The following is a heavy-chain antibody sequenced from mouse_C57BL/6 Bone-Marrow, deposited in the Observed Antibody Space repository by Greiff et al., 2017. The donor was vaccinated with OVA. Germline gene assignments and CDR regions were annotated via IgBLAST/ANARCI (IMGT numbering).Heavy chain of an antibody. J-gene: IGHJ4*01. V-gene: IGHV14-4*01. CDR3: TAGVRRAMDY. Sequence: EVQLQQSGAELVRPGASVKLSCTASGFNIKDDYMHWVKQRPEQGLEWIGWIDPENGDTEYAPKFQGKATITADPSSNTAYIHLSSLTSEDDAVYYCTAGVRRAMDYWGQGTSVTVSA. D-gene: IGHD2-14*01. CDR1: GFNIKDDY. CDR2: IDPENGDT.